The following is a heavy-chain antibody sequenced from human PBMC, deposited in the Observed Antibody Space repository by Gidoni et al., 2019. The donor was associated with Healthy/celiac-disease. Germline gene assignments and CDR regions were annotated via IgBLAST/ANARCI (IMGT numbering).Heavy chain of an antibody. V-gene: IGHV4-39*01. CDR2: IYYSGST. CDR1: GGSISSSSYY. D-gene: IGHD1-26*01. J-gene: IGHJ4*02. Sequence: QLQLQESGPGLVKPSETLSLTCTVSGGSISSSSYYWGWIRQPPGKGLEWIGSIYYSGSTYYNPSLKSRVTISVDTSKNQFSLKLSSVTAADTAVYYCARALAWGREAFDYWGQGTLVTVSS. CDR3: ARALAWGREAFDY.